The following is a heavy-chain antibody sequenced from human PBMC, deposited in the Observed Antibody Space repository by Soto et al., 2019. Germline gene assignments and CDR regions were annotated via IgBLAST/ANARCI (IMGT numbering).Heavy chain of an antibody. Sequence: SETLSLTCAVSGGSISSYYWSWIRQPPGKGLEWIGYIYYSGSTNYNPSLKSRVTISVDTSKNQFSLKLSSVTAADTAVYYCAREYCSGGSCYRYYFDYWGQGTLVTVSS. CDR1: GGSISSYY. J-gene: IGHJ4*02. CDR3: AREYCSGGSCYRYYFDY. CDR2: IYYSGST. D-gene: IGHD2-15*01. V-gene: IGHV4-59*01.